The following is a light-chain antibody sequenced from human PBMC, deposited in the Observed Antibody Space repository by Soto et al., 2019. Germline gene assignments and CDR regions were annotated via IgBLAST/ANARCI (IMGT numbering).Light chain of an antibody. CDR2: NDD. Sequence: SYELTQPPSVSVAPGQTATISCGGNDLATYSVHWYQLKPGQAPVLVVYNDDARPSGIPERFSGSNSGNAATLTISRVEAGDEADYFCRVWDTNTDHFFVFGPGTKVTVL. CDR1: DLATYS. CDR3: RVWDTNTDHFFV. V-gene: IGLV3-21*02. J-gene: IGLJ1*01.